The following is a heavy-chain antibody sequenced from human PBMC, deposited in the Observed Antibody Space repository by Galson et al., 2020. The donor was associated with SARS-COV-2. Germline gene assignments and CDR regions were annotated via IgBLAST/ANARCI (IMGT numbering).Heavy chain of an antibody. CDR1: GFTFSSYG. CDR2: ISYDGSNK. Sequence: GESLKISCAASGFTFSSYGMHWVRQAPGKGLEWVAVISYDGSNKYYADSVKGRFTISRDNSKNTLYLQMNSLRAEDTAVYYCAKEDSGWYYHNIYYYYYYMDVWGKGTTVTVTS. D-gene: IGHD6-19*01. V-gene: IGHV3-30*18. CDR3: AKEDSGWYYHNIYYYYYYMDV. J-gene: IGHJ6*03.